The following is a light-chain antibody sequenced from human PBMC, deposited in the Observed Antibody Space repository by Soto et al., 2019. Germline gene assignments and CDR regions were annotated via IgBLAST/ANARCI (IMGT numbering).Light chain of an antibody. CDR1: QSVTSN. J-gene: IGKJ5*01. CDR2: DVS. CDR3: QQYNNWPPIT. V-gene: IGKV3-15*01. Sequence: DIVMTQSPATLSASPGERATLSCRASQSVTSNLAWYQQKPGQSPRVLIHDVSTRATDIPGRFSGSVSGTGFTLIIGSLRSEDFAVYCCQQYNNWPPITFGRGKRLEIK.